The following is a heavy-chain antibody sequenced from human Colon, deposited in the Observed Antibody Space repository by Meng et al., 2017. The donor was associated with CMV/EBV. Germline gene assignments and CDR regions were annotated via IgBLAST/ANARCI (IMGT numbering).Heavy chain of an antibody. Sequence: YDWNGVRLSARKGLEWVGVISDFGAINSNPSVKIRVTISVDTAKNQFSLTLISVTAADTAVYYCARGGEFIRGLIANFDNWGQGTLVTVSS. J-gene: IGHJ4*02. D-gene: IGHD3-16*02. CDR3: ARGGEFIRGLIANFDN. CDR1: YD. V-gene: IGHV4-34*01. CDR2: ISDFGAI.